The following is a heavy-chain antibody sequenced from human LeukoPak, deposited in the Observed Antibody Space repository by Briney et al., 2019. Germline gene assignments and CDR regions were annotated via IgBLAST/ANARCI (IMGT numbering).Heavy chain of an antibody. D-gene: IGHD3-10*01. Sequence: GGSLRLSCAASGFTFSSYGMSWVRQAPGKGLEWVSAISGSGGSTYYADSVKGRFTISRDNSKNTLYLQMNSLRAEDTAVYYCAKRYGSGSSPGFDYWGQGTLVTVSS. V-gene: IGHV3-23*01. J-gene: IGHJ4*02. CDR1: GFTFSSYG. CDR2: ISGSGGST. CDR3: AKRYGSGSSPGFDY.